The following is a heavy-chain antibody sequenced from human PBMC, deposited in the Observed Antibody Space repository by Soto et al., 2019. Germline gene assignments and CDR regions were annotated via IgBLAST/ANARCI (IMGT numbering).Heavy chain of an antibody. CDR1: GFLFINAW. Sequence: EVQVVASGGGLVQPRKSLSISCAASGFLFINAWMNWVRQAPGKGLEWVGRIKSETGGGTTDYAAPVKGRFTIARDDSKNMLYLQMNSLKTEDTAVYYCTTTYTGGSFYTWGQGTLVTVSS. CDR3: TTTYTGGSFYT. J-gene: IGHJ5*02. D-gene: IGHD1-26*01. V-gene: IGHV3-15*07. CDR2: IKSETGGGTT.